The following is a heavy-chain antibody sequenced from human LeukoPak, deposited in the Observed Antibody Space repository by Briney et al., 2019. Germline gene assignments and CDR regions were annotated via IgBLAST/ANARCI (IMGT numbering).Heavy chain of an antibody. Sequence: SVKVSCKASGGTFSSYAISWVRQAPGQGLEWMGGIIPIFGTANYAQKFQGRVTITADESTSTAYMELSSLRSEDTAVYYCARITPQYSGYDYYFDYWGRGTLVTVSS. J-gene: IGHJ4*02. CDR1: GGTFSSYA. D-gene: IGHD5-12*01. V-gene: IGHV1-69*13. CDR3: ARITPQYSGYDYYFDY. CDR2: IIPIFGTA.